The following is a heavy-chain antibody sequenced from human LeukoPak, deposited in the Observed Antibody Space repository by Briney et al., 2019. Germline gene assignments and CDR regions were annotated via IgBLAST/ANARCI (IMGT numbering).Heavy chain of an antibody. Sequence: GGSLRLSCAASGFTFSNIWMSWVRQAPGKGLEWVANIKRDGSETNYVDSVKGRFTISRDNAKNSLHLQMNSLRAEDTAVYYCARDFCSGGSCYPDAFDIWGQGTMVTVSS. D-gene: IGHD2-15*01. CDR3: ARDFCSGGSCYPDAFDI. J-gene: IGHJ3*02. CDR2: IKRDGSET. CDR1: GFTFSNIW. V-gene: IGHV3-7*01.